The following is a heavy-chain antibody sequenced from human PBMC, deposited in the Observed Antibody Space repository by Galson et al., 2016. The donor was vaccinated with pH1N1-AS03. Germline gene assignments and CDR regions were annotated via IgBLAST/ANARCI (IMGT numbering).Heavy chain of an antibody. CDR1: GFIFTHYS. D-gene: IGHD2-15*01. Sequence: SLRLSCAASGFIFTHYSMHWVRQAPGKGLEWVSAIAGGGVTTYYADSVKGRFTISRDNSKNTLYLRINSLRAEDTAIYYCAKLSLGYCAYWGQGTLVTVSS. CDR2: IAGGGVTT. CDR3: AKLSLGYCAY. V-gene: IGHV3-23*01. J-gene: IGHJ4*02.